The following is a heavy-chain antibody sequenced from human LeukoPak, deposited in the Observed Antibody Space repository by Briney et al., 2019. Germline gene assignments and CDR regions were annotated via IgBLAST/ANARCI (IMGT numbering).Heavy chain of an antibody. CDR2: ISSSGSTI. D-gene: IGHD5-12*01. J-gene: IGHJ1*01. CDR3: ASEVATLTNEYFQH. Sequence: GGSLRLSCAASGFTFSSYEMNWVRQAPGKGLEWVSYISSSGSTIYHADSVKGRFTISRDNAKNSLYLQMNSLRAEDTAVYYCASEVATLTNEYFQHWGQGTLVTVSS. CDR1: GFTFSSYE. V-gene: IGHV3-48*03.